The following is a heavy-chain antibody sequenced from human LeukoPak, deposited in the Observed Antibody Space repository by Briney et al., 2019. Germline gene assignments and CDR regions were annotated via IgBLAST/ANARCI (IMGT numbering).Heavy chain of an antibody. CDR2: IKQDGSEK. D-gene: IGHD6-13*01. CDR3: ARARGSSWYLDY. V-gene: IGHV3-7*01. CDR1: GFTFSSYW. Sequence: GSLRLSCAASGFTFSSYWMSWVRQAPGKGLEWVANIKQDGSEKYYVDSVKGRFTVSRDNAKNSLYLQMNSLRAEDTAVYYCARARGSSWYLDYWGQGTLVTVSS. J-gene: IGHJ4*02.